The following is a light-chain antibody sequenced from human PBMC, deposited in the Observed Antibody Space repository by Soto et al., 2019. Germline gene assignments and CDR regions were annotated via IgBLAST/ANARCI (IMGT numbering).Light chain of an antibody. CDR3: QQYASSPRT. V-gene: IGKV3-20*01. CDR1: QSVSSSN. CDR2: GAS. J-gene: IGKJ1*01. Sequence: EILMTQSPDTLSVSPGESATLSCRASQSVSSSNFAWYQQKPAQAPRLLIYGASRRAPGIPERFSGSGSGTDFTLTISRLEPEDFAVYFCQQYASSPRTFGQGTKVDIK.